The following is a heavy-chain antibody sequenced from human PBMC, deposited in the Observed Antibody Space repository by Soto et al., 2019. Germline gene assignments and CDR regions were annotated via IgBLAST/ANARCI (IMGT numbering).Heavy chain of an antibody. CDR3: ARESAMFYYYYYGMDV. Sequence: GGSLRLSCASSGCPFSSYAMHWVRQAPGKGLEWVAVISYDGSNKYYADSVKGRFTISRDNSKNTLYLQMNSLRAEDTAVYYCARESAMFYYYYYGMDVWGQGTTVTVSS. CDR1: GCPFSSYA. D-gene: IGHD2-2*01. V-gene: IGHV3-30-3*01. J-gene: IGHJ6*02. CDR2: ISYDGSNK.